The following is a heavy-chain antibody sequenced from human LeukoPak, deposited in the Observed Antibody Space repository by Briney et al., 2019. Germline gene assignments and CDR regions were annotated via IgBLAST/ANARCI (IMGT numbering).Heavy chain of an antibody. V-gene: IGHV4-39*07. Sequence: SETLSLTCTVSGGSISSSSYYWGWIRQPPGKGLEWIGSIYYSGSTNYNPCLKSRVTISVDTSKNQFSLKLSSVTAADTAVYYCARDPSGIAVAGAVLGGMGVWGQGTTVTVSS. CDR2: IYYSGST. D-gene: IGHD6-19*01. CDR3: ARDPSGIAVAGAVLGGMGV. J-gene: IGHJ6*02. CDR1: GGSISSSSYY.